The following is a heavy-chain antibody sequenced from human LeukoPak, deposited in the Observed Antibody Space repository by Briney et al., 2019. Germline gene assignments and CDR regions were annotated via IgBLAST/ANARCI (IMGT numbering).Heavy chain of an antibody. V-gene: IGHV4-34*01. CDR2: INHSGST. Sequence: SETLSLTCAVYGGSFSGYYWSWIRQPPGKGLEWIGEINHSGSTNYNPSLKSRVTISVDTSKNQFSLKLSSVTAADTAVYYCARGSGKRKGSGSYYPDWGQGTLVTGSS. CDR1: GGSFSGYY. J-gene: IGHJ4*02. CDR3: ARGSGKRKGSGSYYPD. D-gene: IGHD3-10*01.